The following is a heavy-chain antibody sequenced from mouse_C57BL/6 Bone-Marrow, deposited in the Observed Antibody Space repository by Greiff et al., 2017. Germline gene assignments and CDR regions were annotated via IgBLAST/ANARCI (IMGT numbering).Heavy chain of an antibody. Sequence: EVQLQQSGAELVRPGASVKLSCTASGFNIKDDYMHWVKQRPEQGLEWIGWIDPENGDTEYASKFQGKATITADTSSNTAYLQLSSLTSEDTAVYYFTFYSNYSFDYWGQGTTLTVSS. D-gene: IGHD2-5*01. J-gene: IGHJ2*01. V-gene: IGHV14-4*01. CDR1: GFNIKDDY. CDR3: TFYSNYSFDY. CDR2: IDPENGDT.